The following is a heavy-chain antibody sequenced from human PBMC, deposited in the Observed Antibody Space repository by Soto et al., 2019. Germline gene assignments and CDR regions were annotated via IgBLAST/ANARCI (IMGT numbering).Heavy chain of an antibody. D-gene: IGHD3-10*01. Sequence: QVQLVQSGAEVKKPGASVKVSCKASGYTFTSYGISWVRPAPGQGLEWMGWISAYNGNTNYAQKLQGRGTMTTDTSTSTAYIELRSLRSDDNAVYYCARDGASDTMVRDYYYYGMDVWGQGTTVTASS. CDR2: ISAYNGNT. CDR3: ARDGASDTMVRDYYYYGMDV. J-gene: IGHJ6*02. V-gene: IGHV1-18*01. CDR1: GYTFTSYG.